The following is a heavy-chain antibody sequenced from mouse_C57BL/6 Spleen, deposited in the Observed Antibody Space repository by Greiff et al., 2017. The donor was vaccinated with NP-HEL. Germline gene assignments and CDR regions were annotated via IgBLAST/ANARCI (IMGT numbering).Heavy chain of an antibody. CDR3: ARGDYYGSSYGWYFDV. D-gene: IGHD1-1*01. V-gene: IGHV1-22*01. J-gene: IGHJ1*03. CDR2: INPNNGGT. CDR1: GYTFTDYN. Sequence: EVQLQQSGPELVKPGASVKMSCKASGYTFTDYNMHWVKQSHGKSLEWIGNINPNNGGTSYNQKFKGKATLTVNKSSSTAYMELRSLTSEDSAVYYCARGDYYGSSYGWYFDVWGTGTTVTVSS.